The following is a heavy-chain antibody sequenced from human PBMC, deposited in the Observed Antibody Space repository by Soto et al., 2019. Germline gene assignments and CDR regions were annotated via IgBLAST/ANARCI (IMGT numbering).Heavy chain of an antibody. D-gene: IGHD5-18*01. V-gene: IGHV1-69*12. CDR2: IIPIFGTA. Sequence: QVQLVQSGAEVKKPGSSVKVSCKASGGTFSSYAISWVRQAPGQGLEWMGGIIPIFGTANYAQKFQGRVTITADESTSTAYRELSSLRSEDMAVCYCARPWRQLWSPNYGMDVWGQGTTVTVSS. J-gene: IGHJ6*02. CDR3: ARPWRQLWSPNYGMDV. CDR1: GGTFSSYA.